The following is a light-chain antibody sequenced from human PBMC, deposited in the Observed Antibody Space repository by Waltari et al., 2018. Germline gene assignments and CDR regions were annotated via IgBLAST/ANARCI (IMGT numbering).Light chain of an antibody. J-gene: IGLJ2*01. CDR1: SSDVGGYNY. V-gene: IGLV2-11*01. Sequence: QSALTQPRSVSGSPGQSVTISCTGTSSDVGGYNYVSWYQQPPGKAPKLMIYDVSKWPSGVPDRFSGSKSGNTASLTISGLQAEDEADYYCCSYAGSYVVFGGGTKLTVL. CDR2: DVS. CDR3: CSYAGSYVV.